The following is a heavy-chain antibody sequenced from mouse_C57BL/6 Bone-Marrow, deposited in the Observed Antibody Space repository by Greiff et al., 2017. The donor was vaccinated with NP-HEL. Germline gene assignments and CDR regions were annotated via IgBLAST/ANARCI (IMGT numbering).Heavy chain of an antibody. Sequence: VKLMESGAELVRPGTSVKMSCKASGYTFTNYWIGWAKQRPGHGLEWIGDLYPGGGYTNYNEKFKGQGTLTADKSSSTAYMQFSSLTSEDSAIYYCARGYYDYGNWYFDVWGTGTTVTVSS. V-gene: IGHV1-63*01. CDR2: LYPGGGYT. D-gene: IGHD2-4*01. J-gene: IGHJ1*03. CDR1: GYTFTNYW. CDR3: ARGYYDYGNWYFDV.